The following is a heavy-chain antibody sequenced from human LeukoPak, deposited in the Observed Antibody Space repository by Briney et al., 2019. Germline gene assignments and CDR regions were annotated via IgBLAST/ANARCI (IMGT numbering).Heavy chain of an antibody. V-gene: IGHV3-30*04. D-gene: IGHD6-13*01. CDR3: VRGAYSSSWLNFDY. CDR2: IPYDGSNK. J-gene: IGHJ4*02. CDR1: GFTFSSYA. Sequence: GGSLRLSCAASGFTFSSYAMHWVRQAPGKGLEGVALIPYDGSNKYYADSVKGRFTVCRDNSKNTLYLQMNSLRAEDTAVYYCVRGAYSSSWLNFDYWGQGTLVTVSS.